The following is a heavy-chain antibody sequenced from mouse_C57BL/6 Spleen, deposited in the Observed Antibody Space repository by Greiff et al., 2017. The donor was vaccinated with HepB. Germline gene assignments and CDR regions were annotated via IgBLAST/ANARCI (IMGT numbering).Heavy chain of an antibody. V-gene: IGHV3-6*01. J-gene: IGHJ4*01. D-gene: IGHD2-10*01. Sequence: EVQLVESGPGLVKPSQSLSLTCSVTGYSITSGYYWNWIRQFPENKLEWMGYISYDGSNNYNPSLKNRISITRDTSKNQSFLKLNSVTTEDTATYYCARGSYYYYAMDYWGQGTSVTVSS. CDR1: GYSITSGYY. CDR2: ISYDGSN. CDR3: ARGSYYYYAMDY.